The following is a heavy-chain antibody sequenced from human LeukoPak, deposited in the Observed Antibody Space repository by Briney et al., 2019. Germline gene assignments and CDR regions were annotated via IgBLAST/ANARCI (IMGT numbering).Heavy chain of an antibody. Sequence: SETLSLTCTVSGCSISSYYWSWIRQPAGKGLEWIGRIYTSGGTNYNPSLKSRGIMSVDTTNNHFSLKLSSVTAADTAVYYCARDGSGYDTVYNWFDPWGQGTLVTVSS. J-gene: IGHJ5*02. CDR3: ARDGSGYDTVYNWFDP. D-gene: IGHD5-12*01. CDR2: IYTSGGT. CDR1: GCSISSYY. V-gene: IGHV4-4*07.